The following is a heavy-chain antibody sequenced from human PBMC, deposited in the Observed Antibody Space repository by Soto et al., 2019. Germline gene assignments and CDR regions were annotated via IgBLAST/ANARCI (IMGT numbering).Heavy chain of an antibody. Sequence: GASVKVSCKASGYTFYSHSISWVRQAPGQGLEWMGWISAYNGNTNYAQKLQGRVTMTTDTSTSTAYMELRSLRSDDTAVYYCARDQLGGWSLGMDVWGQGTTVTVSS. CDR2: ISAYNGNT. D-gene: IGHD6-19*01. J-gene: IGHJ6*02. V-gene: IGHV1-18*01. CDR1: GYTFYSHS. CDR3: ARDQLGGWSLGMDV.